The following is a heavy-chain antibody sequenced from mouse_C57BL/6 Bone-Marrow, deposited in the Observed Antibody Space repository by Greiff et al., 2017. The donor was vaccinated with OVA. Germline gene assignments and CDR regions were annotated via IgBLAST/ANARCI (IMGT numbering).Heavy chain of an antibody. Sequence: DVQLVESGPGLVKPSQSLSLTCSVTGYSITSGYYWNWIRQFPGNKLEWMGYISYDGSNNYNPSLKNRISITRDTSKNQFFLKLNSVTTEDTATYYCARVSCNYLIAYWGQGTLVTVSA. V-gene: IGHV3-6*01. D-gene: IGHD2-1*01. J-gene: IGHJ3*01. CDR2: ISYDGSN. CDR3: ARVSCNYLIAY. CDR1: GYSITSGYY.